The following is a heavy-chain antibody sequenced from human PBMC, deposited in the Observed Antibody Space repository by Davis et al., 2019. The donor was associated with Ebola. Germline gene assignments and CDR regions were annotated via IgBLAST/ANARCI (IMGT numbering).Heavy chain of an antibody. J-gene: IGHJ3*02. CDR1: GFQFEHYT. CDR2: IRSSGGST. V-gene: IGHV3-23*01. CDR3: AKDPVHVLSAFDI. Sequence: PGGSLRLSCVASGFQFEHYTMSWVRQAPGKGLEWVSTIRSSGGSTLSADSVRGRFTISRDNSKDTLYLQMSSLRAEDTAVYYCAKDPVHVLSAFDIWGQGTIVTVSS. D-gene: IGHD2-15*01.